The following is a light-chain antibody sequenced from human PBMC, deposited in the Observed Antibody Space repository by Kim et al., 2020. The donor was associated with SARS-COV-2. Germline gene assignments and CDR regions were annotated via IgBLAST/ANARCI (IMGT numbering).Light chain of an antibody. CDR1: KLGDKY. CDR2: QDS. CDR3: QAWDSSTAV. V-gene: IGLV3-1*01. Sequence: SYELTQPPSVSVSPGQTASITCSGDKLGDKYACWYQQKPGQSPVLVIYQDSKRPSGFPERFSVSNSGNTATLTISGTQAMDEADYYCQAWDSSTAVFGGGTQLTVL. J-gene: IGLJ2*01.